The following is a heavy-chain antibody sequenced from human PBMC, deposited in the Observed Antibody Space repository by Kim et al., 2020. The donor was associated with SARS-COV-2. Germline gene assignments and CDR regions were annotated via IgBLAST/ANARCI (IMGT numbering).Heavy chain of an antibody. CDR1: GFTVSSNY. Sequence: GGSLRLSCAASGFTVSSNYMSWVRQAPGKGLEWVSVIYSGGSTYYADSVKGRFTISRDNSKNTLYLQMNSLRAEDTAVYYCARDQVKDGGYVVYWGQGTLVTVSS. CDR3: ARDQVKDGGYVVY. D-gene: IGHD5-12*01. CDR2: IYSGGST. V-gene: IGHV3-66*02. J-gene: IGHJ4*02.